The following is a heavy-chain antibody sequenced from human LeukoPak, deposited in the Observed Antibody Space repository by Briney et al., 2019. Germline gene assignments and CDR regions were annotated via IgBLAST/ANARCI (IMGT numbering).Heavy chain of an antibody. Sequence: ASVKVSCKVSGYTLTELSMHWVRQAPGKGLEWMGGFHPEDGETIYAQKFQGRVTMTRNTSISTAYMELSSLRSEDTAVYYCATLGLIYCSSTSCYEDDYWGQGTLVTVSS. V-gene: IGHV1-24*01. D-gene: IGHD2-2*01. J-gene: IGHJ4*02. CDR1: GYTLTELS. CDR3: ATLGLIYCSSTSCYEDDY. CDR2: FHPEDGET.